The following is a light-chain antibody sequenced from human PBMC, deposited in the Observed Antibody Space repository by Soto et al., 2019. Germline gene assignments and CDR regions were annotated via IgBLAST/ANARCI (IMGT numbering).Light chain of an antibody. CDR3: QQYDNLPT. Sequence: IPMTQSPSSLSASIGDRVTITCQASQDISNYLNWYQQKPGKAPKLLIYDASNLETGVPSRFSGSGSGTDFTFTISSLQPEDIATYYCQQYDNLPTFGQGTKLEIK. J-gene: IGKJ2*01. CDR1: QDISNY. CDR2: DAS. V-gene: IGKV1-33*01.